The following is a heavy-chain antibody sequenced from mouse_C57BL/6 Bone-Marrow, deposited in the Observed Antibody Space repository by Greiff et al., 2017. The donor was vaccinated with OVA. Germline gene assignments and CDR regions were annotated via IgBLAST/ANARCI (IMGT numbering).Heavy chain of an antibody. D-gene: IGHD1-1*01. V-gene: IGHV8-12*01. J-gene: IGHJ2*01. CDR1: GFSLSTSGMG. CDR2: IYWDDDK. CDR3: ARRRDYYGRNYFDY. Sequence: QVTLKECGPGILQSSQTLSLTCSFSGFSLSTSGMGVSWIRQPSGKGLEWLAHIYWDDDKRYNPSLKSRLTISKDTSRNQVFLKITSVDTADTATYYCARRRDYYGRNYFDYWGQGTTLTVSS.